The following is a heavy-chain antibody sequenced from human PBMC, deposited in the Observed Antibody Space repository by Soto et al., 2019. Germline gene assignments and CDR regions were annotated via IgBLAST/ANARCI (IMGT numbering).Heavy chain of an antibody. CDR2: IYYSGST. CDR3: ARARAYYYGSSGYA. J-gene: IGHJ5*02. CDR1: GGSVSSGSYY. D-gene: IGHD3-22*01. Sequence: QVQLQESGPGLVKPSETLSLTCTVSGGSVSSGSYYWGWIRQPPGKGLEWIGYIYYSGSTNYNPSLKSRVTIPVDTSKNQFSLKLSSVTAADTAVYYCARARAYYYGSSGYAWGQGTLVTVSS. V-gene: IGHV4-61*01.